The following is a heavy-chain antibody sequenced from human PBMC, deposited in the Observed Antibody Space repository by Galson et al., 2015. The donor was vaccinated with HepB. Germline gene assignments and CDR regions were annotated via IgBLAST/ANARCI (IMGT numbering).Heavy chain of an antibody. CDR2: IWYDGSNK. V-gene: IGHV3-33*01. J-gene: IGHJ4*02. Sequence: SLRLSCAASGFTFSSYGMHWVRQAPGKGLEWVAVIWYDGSNKYYADSVKGRFTISRDNSKNTLYLQMNSLRAEDTAVYYCARDPQVAAAGRAPFDYWGQGTLVTVSS. D-gene: IGHD6-13*01. CDR1: GFTFSSYG. CDR3: ARDPQVAAAGRAPFDY.